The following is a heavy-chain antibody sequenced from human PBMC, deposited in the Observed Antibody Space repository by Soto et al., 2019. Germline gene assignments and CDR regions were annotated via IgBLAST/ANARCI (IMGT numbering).Heavy chain of an antibody. D-gene: IGHD4-17*01. J-gene: IGHJ5*01. CDR3: TTAVTTGNRNMEFES. CDR1: GYSITSINNY. CDR2: IYYDVST. V-gene: IGHV4-39*01. Sequence: PSDTLFLTCTFSGYSITSINNYLCFIRQPPGIWLELIANIYYDVSTFYNPSLKSRVAMSIDTSKYQLSINLTSVTATDKAGYYCTTAVTTGNRNMEFESGGQRTPVTVSS.